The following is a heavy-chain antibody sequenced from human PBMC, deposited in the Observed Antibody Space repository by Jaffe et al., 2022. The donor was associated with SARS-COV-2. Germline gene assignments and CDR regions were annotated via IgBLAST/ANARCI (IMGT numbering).Heavy chain of an antibody. Sequence: QVQLVQSGAEVKKPGASVKVSCKASGYTFTSYDINWVRQATGQGLEWMGWMNPNSGNTGYAQKFQGRVTMTRNTSISTAYMELSSLRSEDTAVYYCARCVAAHISTLNWFDPWGQGTLVTVSS. CDR2: MNPNSGNT. CDR1: GYTFTSYD. CDR3: ARCVAAHISTLNWFDP. V-gene: IGHV1-8*01. J-gene: IGHJ5*02. D-gene: IGHD6-6*01.